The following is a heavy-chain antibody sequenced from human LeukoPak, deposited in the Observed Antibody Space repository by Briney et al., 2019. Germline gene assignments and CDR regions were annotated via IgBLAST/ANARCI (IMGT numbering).Heavy chain of an antibody. J-gene: IGHJ3*02. Sequence: SETLSLTCAVYGGSFSGYYWSWIRQPPGKGLEWIGEINHSGSTNYNPSLKSRVTISVDTSKNQFSLKLSSVTAADTAVYYCARKSPSIVGATSDAFDIWGQGTMVTVSS. CDR2: INHSGST. V-gene: IGHV4-34*01. CDR1: GGSFSGYY. CDR3: ARKSPSIVGATSDAFDI. D-gene: IGHD1-26*01.